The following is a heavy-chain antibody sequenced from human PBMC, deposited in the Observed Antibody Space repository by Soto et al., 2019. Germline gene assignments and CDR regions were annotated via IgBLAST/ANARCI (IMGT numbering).Heavy chain of an antibody. CDR3: ARDGADIVVVVAATPSYYYYGMDV. D-gene: IGHD2-15*01. CDR2: ISAYNGNT. V-gene: IGHV1-18*01. J-gene: IGHJ6*02. CDR1: GYTFTSYG. Sequence: QVQLVQSGAEVKKPGASVKVSCKASGYTFTSYGISWVRQAPGQGLEWMGWISAYNGNTNYAQKLQGRVTMTTDTSTSTDYIELRSLRSDDTAVYYCARDGADIVVVVAATPSYYYYGMDVWGQGTTVTVSS.